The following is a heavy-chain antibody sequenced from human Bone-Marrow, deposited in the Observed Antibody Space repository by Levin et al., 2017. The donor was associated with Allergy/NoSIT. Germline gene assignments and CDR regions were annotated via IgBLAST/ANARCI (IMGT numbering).Heavy chain of an antibody. J-gene: IGHJ6*03. V-gene: IGHV3-43D*04. D-gene: IGHD3-16*01. Sequence: LSLPCATSGFTFEDYAMHWVRQAPGKGLEWVSLISGNSGRTYYADSVKGRFTVSRDNNRNSLFLQMNSLRVEDSALYYCAKGGGISGYYYLDVWGKGTTVIVSS. CDR1: GFTFEDYA. CDR3: AKGGGISGYYYLDV. CDR2: ISGNSGRT.